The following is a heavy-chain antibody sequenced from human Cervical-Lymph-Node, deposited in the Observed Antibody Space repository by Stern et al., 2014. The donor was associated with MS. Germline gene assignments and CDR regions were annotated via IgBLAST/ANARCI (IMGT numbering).Heavy chain of an antibody. CDR1: GATFSTNG. Sequence: QDQLVQSGAEVKKPGSSVKVSCKVSGATFSTNGISWVRQGPGQGLEWMGAIVPIFDKSTYAQKFRGRVTITADESTSTAYMELTSLRSDDTGVYYCAREHHGGNFAAWGQGTLVTVSS. J-gene: IGHJ5*02. CDR2: IVPIFDKS. V-gene: IGHV1-69*12. D-gene: IGHD4-23*01. CDR3: AREHHGGNFAA.